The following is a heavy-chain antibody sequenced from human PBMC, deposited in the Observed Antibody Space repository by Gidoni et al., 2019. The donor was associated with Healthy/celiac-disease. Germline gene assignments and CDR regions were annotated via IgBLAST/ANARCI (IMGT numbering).Heavy chain of an antibody. CDR3: ARYGSGSYGPLLGFDP. J-gene: IGHJ5*02. Sequence: QLQLQESGPGLVKPSETPSLTCTVSGGSISSSSYYWGWIRQPPGKGLEWIGSIYYSGSTYYNPSLKSRVTISVDTSKNQFSLKLSSVTAADTAVYYCARYGSGSYGPLLGFDPWGQGTLVTVSS. CDR2: IYYSGST. V-gene: IGHV4-39*05. D-gene: IGHD3-10*01. CDR1: GGSISSSSYY.